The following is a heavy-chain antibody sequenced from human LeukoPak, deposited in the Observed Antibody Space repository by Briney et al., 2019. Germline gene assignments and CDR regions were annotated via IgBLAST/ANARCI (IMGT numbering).Heavy chain of an antibody. CDR1: GGSFSGYY. J-gene: IGHJ4*02. CDR2: INHSGST. CDR3: ARVYRAAAGMR. V-gene: IGHV4-34*01. D-gene: IGHD6-13*01. Sequence: PSETLSLTCAVYGGSFSGYYWSWIRQPPGKGLEWIGEINHSGSTTYNPSLKSRVTISIDTSKSQFSLKLSSVTAADTAVYYCARVYRAAAGMRWGQGTLVTVSS.